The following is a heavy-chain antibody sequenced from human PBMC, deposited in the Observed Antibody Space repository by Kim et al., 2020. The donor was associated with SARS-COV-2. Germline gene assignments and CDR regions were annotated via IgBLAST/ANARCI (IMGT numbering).Heavy chain of an antibody. Sequence: GGSLRLSCAASGFTFDDYAMHWVRQAPGKGLEWVSGISWNSGSIGYADSVKGRFTISRDNAKNSLYLQMNSLRAEDTALYYCAKDNYYDSRGYFDYWGQGTLVTVSS. CDR1: GFTFDDYA. CDR3: AKDNYYDSRGYFDY. V-gene: IGHV3-9*01. D-gene: IGHD3-22*01. J-gene: IGHJ4*02. CDR2: ISWNSGSI.